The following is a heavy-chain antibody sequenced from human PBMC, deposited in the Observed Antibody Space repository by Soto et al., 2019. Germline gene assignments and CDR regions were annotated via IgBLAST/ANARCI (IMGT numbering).Heavy chain of an antibody. CDR1: GASISSGDYY. J-gene: IGHJ4*02. CDR2: IHYSGST. D-gene: IGHD2-2*02. Sequence: QVQLQESGPGLVKPLQTLSLTCTVSGASISSGDYYWSWIRQHPGKGLERIGIIHYSGSTNYNPFLESRVPISVDTSKNQVSLKMSSVTAADTAVYYCARLKSDCGSVMCYKGWVDYWGQGTLVTVSS. V-gene: IGHV4-31*03. CDR3: ARLKSDCGSVMCYKGWVDY.